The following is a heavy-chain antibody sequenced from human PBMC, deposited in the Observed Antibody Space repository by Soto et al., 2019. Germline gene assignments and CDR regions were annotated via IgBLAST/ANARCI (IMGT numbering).Heavy chain of an antibody. J-gene: IGHJ4*02. D-gene: IGHD3-10*01. V-gene: IGHV3-11*01. CDR2: ISGGGTTI. CDR3: AGDPYYYASGF. Sequence: QVELVESGGGLVEPGGSLRISCAASGFRFSDHYMTWIRQAPGKGLEWVSKISGGGTTIYYADSVKGRFTVSRDNAKNSLYLQMNSLRAEDTAVYYCAGDPYYYASGFWGQGTLVTVSS. CDR1: GFRFSDHY.